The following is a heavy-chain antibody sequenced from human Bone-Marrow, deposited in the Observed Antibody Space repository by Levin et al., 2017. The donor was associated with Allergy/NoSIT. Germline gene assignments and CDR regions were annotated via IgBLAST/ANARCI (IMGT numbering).Heavy chain of an antibody. J-gene: IGHJ6*02. CDR2: FDPEVGET. CDR3: ARFCSGGSCPPAYYTYFGMDV. D-gene: IGHD2-15*01. CDR1: GHPLSEVA. V-gene: IGHV1-24*01. Sequence: ASVKVSCKISGHPLSEVAMHWVRQGPGKGLEWMGRFDPEVGETVYAQMLLGRITMTDDTSTDTAYMDLSGLRPEDTAVYYCARFCSGGSCPPAYYTYFGMDVWGQGTTVTVSS.